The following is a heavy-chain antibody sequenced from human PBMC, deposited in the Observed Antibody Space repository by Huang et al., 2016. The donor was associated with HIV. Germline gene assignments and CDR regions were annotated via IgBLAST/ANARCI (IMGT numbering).Heavy chain of an antibody. V-gene: IGHV1-69*01. CDR3: AMSLRYQYDSRSYWGRYFDY. CDR1: GGSFSDQI. Sequence: QVQLEQSGPAVRKPGSSVKVSCQASGGSFSDQISSWVRKSPGQRCAWMGVIIPLLRAPSYAQEFKGRVTMTADEATATIYMELNILTSEETAVYYCAMSLRYQYDSRSYWGRYFDYWGQGTLVTVSS. D-gene: IGHD3-16*01. J-gene: IGHJ4*02. CDR2: IIPLLRAP.